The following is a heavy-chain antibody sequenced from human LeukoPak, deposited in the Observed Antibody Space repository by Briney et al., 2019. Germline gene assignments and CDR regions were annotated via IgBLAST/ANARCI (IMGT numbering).Heavy chain of an antibody. CDR3: ARGGGYFDY. CDR2: IYYSGST. Sequence: SETLSLTCTVSGGSISSHYWSWIRQPPGKGLEWIGYIYYSGSTNYNPSLKSRVTISVDTSKNQFSLKPSSVTAADTAVYYCARGGGYFDYWGQGTLVTFSS. D-gene: IGHD3-10*01. V-gene: IGHV4-59*11. CDR1: GGSISSHY. J-gene: IGHJ4*02.